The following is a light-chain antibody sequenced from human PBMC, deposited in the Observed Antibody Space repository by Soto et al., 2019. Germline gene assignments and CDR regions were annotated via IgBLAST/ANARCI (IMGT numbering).Light chain of an antibody. J-gene: IGLJ1*01. CDR1: SSDVGAYNL. V-gene: IGLV2-23*02. Sequence: QSVLTQPASVSGSPGQSITISCTGTSSDVGAYNLVSWYQQFSGKAPKLLIYEVSRWPSGISDRFSGSKSGNTASLTISGLQAEDVADYYCCSYAGSTWRSVLGAGTRVTVL. CDR2: EVS. CDR3: CSYAGSTWRSV.